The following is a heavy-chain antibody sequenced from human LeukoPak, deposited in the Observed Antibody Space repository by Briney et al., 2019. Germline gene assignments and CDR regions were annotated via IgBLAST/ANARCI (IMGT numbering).Heavy chain of an antibody. D-gene: IGHD2-2*01. J-gene: IGHJ4*02. CDR3: AKDGAASGKYQLLSSFDY. CDR2: IWYDGSNK. CDR1: GFTFSSYG. V-gene: IGHV3-33*06. Sequence: GGSLRLSCAAPGFTFSSYGMHWVRQAPGKGLEWVAVIWYDGSNKYYADSVKGRFTISRDNSKNTLYLQMNSLRAEDTAVYYCAKDGAASGKYQLLSSFDYWGQGTLVTVSS.